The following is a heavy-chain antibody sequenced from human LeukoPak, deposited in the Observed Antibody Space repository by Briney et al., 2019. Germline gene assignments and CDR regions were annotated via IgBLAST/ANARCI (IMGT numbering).Heavy chain of an antibody. J-gene: IGHJ5*02. CDR1: GYTFTSYG. CDR3: ARGREPSIRTPFDP. D-gene: IGHD1-26*01. Sequence: GASVKVSCKASGYTFTSYGISWVRQAPGQGLEWMGWISAYNGNTNYAQKLQGRVTMTTDTSTSTAYMELRSLRSEDTAVYYCARGREPSIRTPFDPWGQGTLVTVSS. V-gene: IGHV1-18*01. CDR2: ISAYNGNT.